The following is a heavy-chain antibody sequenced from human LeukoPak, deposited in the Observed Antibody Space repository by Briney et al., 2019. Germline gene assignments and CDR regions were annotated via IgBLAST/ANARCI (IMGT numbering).Heavy chain of an antibody. V-gene: IGHV3-23*01. CDR1: GFSFSDYA. J-gene: IGHJ5*02. CDR2: ISDDSHST. CDR3: IKAGEGPSYAPKTGPPT. D-gene: IGHD3-16*01. Sequence: GGSLRLSCAASGFSFSDYAMSWVRQAPGKGPQWVSGISDDSHSTYYGDSLKGRFTIYRDNSGRTVYLHIKNLAYEATAIYYCIKAGEGPSYAPKTGPPTWGQGTLVTVSS.